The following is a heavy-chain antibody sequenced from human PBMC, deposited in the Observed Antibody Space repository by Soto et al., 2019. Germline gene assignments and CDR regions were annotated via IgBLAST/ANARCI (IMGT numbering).Heavy chain of an antibody. Sequence: ASVKVSCKASGYTFTGYYMHWVRQAPGQGLEWMGWINPNSGGTNYAQKFQGWVTMTRDTSISTAYMELSRLRSDDTAVYYCARELRYFDWLLSPYYYYYYGMDVWGQGTTVT. V-gene: IGHV1-2*04. D-gene: IGHD3-9*01. J-gene: IGHJ6*02. CDR1: GYTFTGYY. CDR3: ARELRYFDWLLSPYYYYYYGMDV. CDR2: INPNSGGT.